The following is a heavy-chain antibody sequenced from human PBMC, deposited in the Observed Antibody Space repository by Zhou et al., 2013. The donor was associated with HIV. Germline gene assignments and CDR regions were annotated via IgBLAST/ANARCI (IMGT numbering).Heavy chain of an antibody. V-gene: IGHV1-69*05. CDR2: IIPIFGTA. CDR1: GGTFSSYA. CDR3: AVPEASRVWFGEGYYYMDV. J-gene: IGHJ6*03. D-gene: IGHD3-10*01. Sequence: QVQLVQSGAEVKKPGSSVKVSCKASGGTFSSYAISWVRQAPGQGLEWMGGIIPIFGTANYAQKFQGRVTITTDESTSTAYMELSSLRSEDTAVYYCAVPEASRVWFGEGYYYMDVWGKGTTVTVSS.